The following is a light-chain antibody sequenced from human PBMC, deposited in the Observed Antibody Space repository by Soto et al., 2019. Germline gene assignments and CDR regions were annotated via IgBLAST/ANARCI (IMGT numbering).Light chain of an antibody. Sequence: EIVLIQSPATLSLSPGEGATLSCRASQSVSNYLAWYQQKSGQAPRLLIYDASKGATGIPARFSGSGSGTDFTLTISSLEPEDFAVYYCQQRSNWPLTFGGGTKVDIK. CDR3: QQRSNWPLT. CDR1: QSVSNY. J-gene: IGKJ4*01. CDR2: DAS. V-gene: IGKV3-11*01.